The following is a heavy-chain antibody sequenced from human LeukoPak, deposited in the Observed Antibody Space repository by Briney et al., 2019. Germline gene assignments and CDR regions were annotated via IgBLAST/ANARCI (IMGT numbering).Heavy chain of an antibody. J-gene: IGHJ4*02. Sequence: PSETLSLTCNVSGASVSTHSWTWIRQPAGKRLEWIGRIHASGSANCNPSLKSRVAMSVDTSNNQFSLKVTSVTAADTAVYYCARDNPPGSYDYWARVPWSPSP. CDR2: IHASGSA. V-gene: IGHV4-4*07. CDR3: ARDNPPGSYDY. D-gene: IGHD1-1*01. CDR1: GASVSTHS.